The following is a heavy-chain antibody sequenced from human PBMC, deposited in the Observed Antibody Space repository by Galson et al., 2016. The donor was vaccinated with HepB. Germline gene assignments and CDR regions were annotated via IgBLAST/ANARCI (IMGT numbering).Heavy chain of an antibody. D-gene: IGHD2-21*01. J-gene: IGHJ6*02. V-gene: IGHV1-58*02. CDR1: GLIFTSSA. Sequence: SVKVSCKASGLIFTSSAMQWVRQARGQRLEWIGRIVVGSGKTNYAQKFQERVAITRDMSTTTASLELTSLRSEDTAVYYCAASPNSHYSHMEVWGQGTTATVSS. CDR3: AASPNSHYSHMEV. CDR2: IVVGSGKT.